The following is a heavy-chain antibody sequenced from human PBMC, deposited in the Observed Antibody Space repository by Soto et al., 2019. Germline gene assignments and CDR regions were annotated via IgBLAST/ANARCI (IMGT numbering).Heavy chain of an antibody. D-gene: IGHD6-19*01. J-gene: IGHJ4*02. CDR2: IWYDGSNE. CDR1: GFTFSTYG. V-gene: IGHV3-33*01. CDR3: ARDPGIALAGTLFGY. Sequence: GGSLRLSCAASGFTFSTYGMHWVRQAPGKGLEWVAVIWYDGSNEYYADSVKGRFAISRDNSKNTLYLQMNSLRAEDTAVYHCARDPGIALAGTLFGYWGQGTLVTVSS.